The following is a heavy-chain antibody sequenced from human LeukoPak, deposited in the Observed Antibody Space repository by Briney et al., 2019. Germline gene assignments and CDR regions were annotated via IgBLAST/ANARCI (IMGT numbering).Heavy chain of an antibody. CDR3: ARERLNFDWLLGVTISYMDV. CDR1: GGSISSYY. J-gene: IGHJ6*03. Sequence: SETLSLTCTVSGGSISSYYWSWIRQPAGKGLEWIGRIYTSGSTNYNPSLKSRVTMSVDTSKNQFSLKLSSVTAADTAVYYCARERLNFDWLLGVTISYMDVWGKGTTVTVSS. V-gene: IGHV4-4*07. D-gene: IGHD3-9*01. CDR2: IYTSGST.